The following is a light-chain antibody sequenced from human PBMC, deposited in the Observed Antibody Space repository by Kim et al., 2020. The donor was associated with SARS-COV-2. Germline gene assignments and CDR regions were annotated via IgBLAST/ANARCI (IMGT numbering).Light chain of an antibody. CDR2: GKT. CDR1: SRRRFY. J-gene: IGLJ3*02. Sequence: GQKVRITCKGDSRRRFYESGYQQKPGQAPVLVIYGKTNRPSGIPDRFSGSSSGNTDSLTITGAQAEDEADYYCNARDSTDNHWVFGGGTQLTVL. CDR3: NARDSTDNHWV. V-gene: IGLV3-19*01.